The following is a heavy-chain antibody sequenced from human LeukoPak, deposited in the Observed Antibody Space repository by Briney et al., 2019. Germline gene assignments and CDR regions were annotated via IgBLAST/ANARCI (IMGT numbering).Heavy chain of an antibody. V-gene: IGHV3-23*01. Sequence: GGSLRLSCAASGFTFSSYAMSWVRQAPGKGLEWVSAISGSGGSTYYTDSVKGRFTISRDNSKNTLWLHMNSLRAEDTAVYYCAKDGFLLWRGAFDIWGQGTMVTVSS. CDR1: GFTFSSYA. J-gene: IGHJ3*02. D-gene: IGHD2-21*01. CDR3: AKDGFLLWRGAFDI. CDR2: ISGSGGST.